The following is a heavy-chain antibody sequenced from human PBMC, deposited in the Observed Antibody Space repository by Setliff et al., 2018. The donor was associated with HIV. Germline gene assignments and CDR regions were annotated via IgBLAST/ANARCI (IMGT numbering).Heavy chain of an antibody. V-gene: IGHV1-46*01. J-gene: IGHJ4*02. CDR1: GYTFTSYY. CDR3: ARDGASGSGYYWADY. Sequence: ASVKVSCKASGYTFTSYYMHWVRQAPGQGLEWMGVINPGGGSTTYAQKFQGRVTMTRDTSTSTVYMELSSLRSQDTAMYYCARDGASGSGYYWADYWGQGTLVTVSS. D-gene: IGHD3-3*01. CDR2: INPGGGST.